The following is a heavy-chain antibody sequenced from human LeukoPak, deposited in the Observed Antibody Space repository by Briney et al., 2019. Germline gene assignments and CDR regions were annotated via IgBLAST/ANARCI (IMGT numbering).Heavy chain of an antibody. CDR2: INQDGDEK. CDR1: GFTFKNSW. D-gene: IGHD2-15*01. CDR3: AKNKGWELPAELDS. J-gene: IGHJ4*02. Sequence: GGSLRLSCAASGFTFKNSWMSWARQAPGKGLEWVANINQDGDEKYYVDSVKGRFTISRDDAQTSVYLQLSSLRPEDTAVYYCAKNKGWELPAELDSWGQGALVIVSS. V-gene: IGHV3-7*01.